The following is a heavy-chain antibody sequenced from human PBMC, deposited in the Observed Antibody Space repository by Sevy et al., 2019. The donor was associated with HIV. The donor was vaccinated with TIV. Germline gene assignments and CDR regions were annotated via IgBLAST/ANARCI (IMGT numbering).Heavy chain of an antibody. CDR1: GFTFSRYS. V-gene: IGHV3-21*01. CDR2: ISSSSYI. J-gene: IGHJ4*02. CDR3: ARDGGCSSTSCLLYFDS. D-gene: IGHD2-2*01. Sequence: GESLKISCAASGFTFSRYSMNWVRQAPGKGLEWVSSISSSSYIYYADSVKGRFTISRDNAKNSLYLQMNSLRAEDTAVYYCARDGGCSSTSCLLYFDSWGQGTLVTVSS.